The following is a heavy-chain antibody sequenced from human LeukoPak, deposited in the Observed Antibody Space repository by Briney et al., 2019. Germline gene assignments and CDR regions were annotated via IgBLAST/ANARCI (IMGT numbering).Heavy chain of an antibody. CDR1: GFAFSNYA. Sequence: GGSLRLSCAASGFAFSNYAMNWVRQAPGKGLEWVSSINYDSGYIQYADSVKGRFTISRDNAKNSLFLQMNSLRAEDTAVYYCARDFAREFTIDYWGQGTLVTVSS. CDR3: ARDFAREFTIDY. V-gene: IGHV3-21*01. CDR2: INYDSGYI. D-gene: IGHD3-10*01. J-gene: IGHJ4*02.